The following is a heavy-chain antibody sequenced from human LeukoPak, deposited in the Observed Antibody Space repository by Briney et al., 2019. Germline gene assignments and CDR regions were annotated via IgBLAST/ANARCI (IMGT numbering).Heavy chain of an antibody. V-gene: IGHV3-23*01. Sequence: GMSLRLSCAASGFTFSSYAMSWVRQAPGMGLEWVSAISASGGSTYYADSVKGRFTISRDNSKSTLYLQMNTLRAEDTAVYYCAKRIAAAGPYFDYWGQGTLVTVSS. CDR2: ISASGGST. D-gene: IGHD6-13*01. J-gene: IGHJ4*02. CDR3: AKRIAAAGPYFDY. CDR1: GFTFSSYA.